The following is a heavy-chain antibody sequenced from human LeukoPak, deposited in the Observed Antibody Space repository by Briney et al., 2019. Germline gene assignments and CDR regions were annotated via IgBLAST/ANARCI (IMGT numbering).Heavy chain of an antibody. CDR2: IYYSGST. Sequence: SETLSLTCTVSGGSISSYYWSWIRQPPGKGLEWIGYIYYSGSTNYNPSLKSRVTISVDTSKNQFSLKLSSVTAADKAVYYCARRWNYGRNYYIDVWGNGATVSVSS. J-gene: IGHJ6*03. D-gene: IGHD1-7*01. V-gene: IGHV4-59*01. CDR1: GGSISSYY. CDR3: ARRWNYGRNYYIDV.